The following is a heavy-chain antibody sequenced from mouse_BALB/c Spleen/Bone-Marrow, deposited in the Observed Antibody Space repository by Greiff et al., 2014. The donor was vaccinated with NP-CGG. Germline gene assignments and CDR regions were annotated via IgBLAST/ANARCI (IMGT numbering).Heavy chain of an antibody. J-gene: IGHJ4*01. CDR1: GYTFTSYW. CDR3: ARFGDYSIDY. V-gene: IGHV1-87*01. CDR2: IYPGDGDT. D-gene: IGHD1-1*02. Sequence: VQLQQSGTDLARPGASVKLSCKASGYTFTSYWMQWVKQRPGQGLEWIGAIYPGDGDTRYTQKFKGKATLTADKSSSTAYMQLSSLASEDSAVYYCARFGDYSIDYWGQGTSVTVSS.